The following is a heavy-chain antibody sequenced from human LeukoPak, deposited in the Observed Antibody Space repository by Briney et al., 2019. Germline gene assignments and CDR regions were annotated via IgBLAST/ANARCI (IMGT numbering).Heavy chain of an antibody. D-gene: IGHD6-13*01. Sequence: GGSLRLSCAASGFTFDDYAMHWVRQAPGKGLEWVSGISWNSGSIGYADSVKGRFTISRDDAKNSLYLQMNSLRAEDMALYYCAKGTQLVPAFDIWGQGTMVTVSS. CDR3: AKGTQLVPAFDI. CDR1: GFTFDDYA. J-gene: IGHJ3*02. CDR2: ISWNSGSI. V-gene: IGHV3-9*03.